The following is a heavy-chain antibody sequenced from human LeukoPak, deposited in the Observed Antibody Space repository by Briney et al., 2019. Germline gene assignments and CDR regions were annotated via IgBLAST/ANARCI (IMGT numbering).Heavy chain of an antibody. CDR2: INPSGGST. Sequence: ASVKVSCKASGYTFTTYYMHWVRQAPGQGLEWMGIINPSGGSTTYAQKFQGRVTVTRDTPTNTVYMELSSLRTEDTAVYYCASVYLYGMDVWGQGTTVTVSS. D-gene: IGHD2-8*01. CDR3: ASVYLYGMDV. CDR1: GYTFTTYY. J-gene: IGHJ6*02. V-gene: IGHV1-46*01.